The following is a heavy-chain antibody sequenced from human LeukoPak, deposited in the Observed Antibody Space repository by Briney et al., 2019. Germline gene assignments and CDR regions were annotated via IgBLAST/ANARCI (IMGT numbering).Heavy chain of an antibody. CDR1: GFIFSSDW. CDR2: ITNDASST. J-gene: IGHJ6*04. D-gene: IGHD4-17*01. V-gene: IGHV3-74*01. CDR3: VRDSSVTRMDV. Sequence: GGSLRLSCAASGFIFSSDWMHWVRQAPGEGLVWVSRITNDASSTSYADSVKGRFTISRDNAKNTLYLEMSSLRAEDTAVYYCVRDSSVTRMDVWGKRTTVTVSS.